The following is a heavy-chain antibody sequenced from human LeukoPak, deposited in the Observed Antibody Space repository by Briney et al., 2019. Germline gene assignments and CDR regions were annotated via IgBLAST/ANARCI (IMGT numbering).Heavy chain of an antibody. CDR3: AKLAVGELSLDY. Sequence: GGSLRLSCAASGFTFSSYGMHWVRQAPGKGLEWVAVIWYDGSNKYYADSVKGRFTISRDNSKNTLYLQMNSLRAEDTAVYYCAKLAVGELSLDYWGQGTLVTVSS. CDR2: IWYDGSNK. D-gene: IGHD3-16*02. J-gene: IGHJ4*02. CDR1: GFTFSSYG. V-gene: IGHV3-33*06.